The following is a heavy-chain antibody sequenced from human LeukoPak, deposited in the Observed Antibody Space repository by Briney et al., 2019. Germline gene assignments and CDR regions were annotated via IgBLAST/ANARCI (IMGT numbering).Heavy chain of an antibody. V-gene: IGHV4-34*01. CDR3: AREYCSGGSCYGDAFDI. Sequence: SETLSLTCAVYAGSFSGYYCSWIRQPPGKGLEWIGEINHSGSTNYNPSLKSRVTISVDTSKNQFSLKLSSVTAADTAVYYCAREYCSGGSCYGDAFDIWGQGTMVTVSS. J-gene: IGHJ3*02. D-gene: IGHD2-15*01. CDR1: AGSFSGYY. CDR2: INHSGST.